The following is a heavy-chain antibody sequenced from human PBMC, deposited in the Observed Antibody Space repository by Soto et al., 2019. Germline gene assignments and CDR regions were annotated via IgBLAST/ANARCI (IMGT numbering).Heavy chain of an antibody. Sequence: QAQVVQSGAEVRKPGSSVKLSCKASEGTFNSYAIAWVRQAPGQGLEWMGGIIPYYNTLNYAQKFQDRVTITADDSTNTVYMELSSLRADDTAVYFCASGASRWYPYFFDSWDQGTLVTVSS. J-gene: IGHJ4*02. CDR1: EGTFNSYA. D-gene: IGHD6-13*01. CDR3: ASGASRWYPYFFDS. CDR2: IIPYYNTL. V-gene: IGHV1-69*01.